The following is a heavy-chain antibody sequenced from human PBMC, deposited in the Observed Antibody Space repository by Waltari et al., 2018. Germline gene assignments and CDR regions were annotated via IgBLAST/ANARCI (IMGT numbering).Heavy chain of an antibody. Sequence: GGSFSSYAISWVRQVPGQGLEWMGGIIPIFRTPNYAQKFLDRVTITAEESTNTVYMELRSLRPEDTAVYYCARSPGERWLQMFFDYWGQGTLVTVSS. J-gene: IGHJ4*02. V-gene: IGHV1-69*01. D-gene: IGHD5-12*01. CDR2: IIPIFRTP. CDR1: GGSFSSYA. CDR3: ARSPGERWLQMFFDY.